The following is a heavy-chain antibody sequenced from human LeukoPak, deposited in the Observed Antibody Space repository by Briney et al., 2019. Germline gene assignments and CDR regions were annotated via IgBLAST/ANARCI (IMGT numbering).Heavy chain of an antibody. Sequence: ASVKVSCKASGGAFSSYAISWVRQAPGQGLEWMGGIIPIFGTANYAQKFQGRVTITADKSTSTAYMELSSLRSEDTAVYYCASGRFVVVINALDIWGQGTMVTVSS. V-gene: IGHV1-69*06. CDR3: ASGRFVVVINALDI. D-gene: IGHD3-22*01. CDR2: IIPIFGTA. CDR1: GGAFSSYA. J-gene: IGHJ3*02.